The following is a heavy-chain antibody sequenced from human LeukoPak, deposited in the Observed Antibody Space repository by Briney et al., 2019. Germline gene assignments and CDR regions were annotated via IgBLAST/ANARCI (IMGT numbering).Heavy chain of an antibody. J-gene: IGHJ5*02. V-gene: IGHV4-31*03. CDR2: IYYSGST. D-gene: IGHD2-15*01. Sequence: SQTLSLTCTVSGGSISSGGYYWSWIRQHPGKGLEWIGYIYYSGSTYYNPSLKSRVTISVDTSKNQFSLKLSSVTAADTAVYYCARFRLYSVVVVAATRYDRGGINWFDPWGQGTLVTVSS. CDR1: GGSISSGGYY. CDR3: ARFRLYSVVVVAATRYDRGGINWFDP.